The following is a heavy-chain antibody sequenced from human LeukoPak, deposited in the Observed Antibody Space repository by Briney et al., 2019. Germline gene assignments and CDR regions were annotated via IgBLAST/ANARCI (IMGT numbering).Heavy chain of an antibody. V-gene: IGHV4-59*01. D-gene: IGHD1-20*01. CDR3: ARARYNWKVPYFDY. CDR2: IYYSGNT. J-gene: IGHJ4*02. Sequence: PSETLSLTCTVSGGSISSYYWSWIRQPPGKGLEWIGYIYYSGNTNYNPSLKSRVTISVDTSKNQFSLKLSSVTAADTAVYYCARARYNWKVPYFDYWGQGTLVTVSS. CDR1: GGSISSYY.